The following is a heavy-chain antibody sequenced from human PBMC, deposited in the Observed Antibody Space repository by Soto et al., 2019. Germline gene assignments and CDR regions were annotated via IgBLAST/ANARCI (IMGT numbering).Heavy chain of an antibody. D-gene: IGHD5-12*01. Sequence: GASVKVSCKASGYTFSGYCMYWVRQAPGQGLEWMGWINPNSGGTNYGQKFQGRVTMTRDTSISTAYMELSRLRSDDTAVYYCARDGEWLQRYYYYYNGMDVWGQGTTVTVSS. V-gene: IGHV1-2*02. CDR3: ARDGEWLQRYYYYYNGMDV. J-gene: IGHJ6*02. CDR1: GYTFSGYC. CDR2: INPNSGGT.